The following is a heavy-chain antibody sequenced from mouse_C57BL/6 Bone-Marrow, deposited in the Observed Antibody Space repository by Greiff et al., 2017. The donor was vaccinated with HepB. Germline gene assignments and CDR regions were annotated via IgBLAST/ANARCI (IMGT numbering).Heavy chain of an antibody. Sequence: VQLQQSGAELVRPGASVKLSCTASGFNIKDDYMHWVKQRPEQGLEWIGWIDPENGDTEYASKFQGKATITADTSSNTAYLQLSSLTSEDTAVYYCTYYDYGAPWFAYWGQGTLVTVSA. CDR1: GFNIKDDY. CDR3: TYYDYGAPWFAY. D-gene: IGHD2-4*01. CDR2: IDPENGDT. V-gene: IGHV14-4*01. J-gene: IGHJ3*01.